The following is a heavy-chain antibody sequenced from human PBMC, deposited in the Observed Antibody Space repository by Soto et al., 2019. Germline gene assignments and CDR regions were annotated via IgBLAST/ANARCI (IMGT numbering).Heavy chain of an antibody. D-gene: IGHD3-10*01. CDR3: ARDKLRGFSNWFDP. CDR2: IYSGGGT. J-gene: IGHJ5*02. V-gene: IGHV3-66*01. Sequence: EVQVVESGGGLVQRGGSLRLSCVASGFTVSSNYMTWVRQAPGKGLEWVSAIYSGGGTYYADSVKGRFTISRDNSENTMYLQMNSLRDEDTAVYYCARDKLRGFSNWFDPWGQGTLVIVSS. CDR1: GFTVSSNY.